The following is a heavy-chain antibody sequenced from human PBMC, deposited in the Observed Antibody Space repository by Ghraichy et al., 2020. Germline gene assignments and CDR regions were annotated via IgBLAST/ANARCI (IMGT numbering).Heavy chain of an antibody. D-gene: IGHD2-2*01. V-gene: IGHV4-34*01. CDR1: GGSFSGYF. CDR2: INQSGST. Sequence: SETLSLTCAVYGGSFSGYFWGWIRQPPGKGLEWIGQINQSGSTKYNPSLKSRVTISVDMSKNQFSLELTSVTAADTAVYYCARGASKLGYCSGTSCTFDYWGQGTLVTVAS. CDR3: ARGASKLGYCSGTSCTFDY. J-gene: IGHJ4*02.